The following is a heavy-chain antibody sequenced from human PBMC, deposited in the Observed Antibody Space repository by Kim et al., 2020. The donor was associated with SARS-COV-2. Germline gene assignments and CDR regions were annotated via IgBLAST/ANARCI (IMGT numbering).Heavy chain of an antibody. CDR3: VKGRFLIDY. CDR2: ISASGGGT. Sequence: GGSLRLSCAASGFTFSKFDMNWVRQAPGKGLECVSSISASGGGTNYADSVKGRITISRDNSRNTLYLQMNSLRAEDTAVYYCVKGRFLIDYWGQGTLVTVSS. J-gene: IGHJ4*02. V-gene: IGHV3-23*01. D-gene: IGHD2-21*01. CDR1: GFTFSKFD.